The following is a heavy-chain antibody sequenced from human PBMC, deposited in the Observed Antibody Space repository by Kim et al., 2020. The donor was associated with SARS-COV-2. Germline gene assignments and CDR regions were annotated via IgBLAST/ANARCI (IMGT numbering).Heavy chain of an antibody. CDR1: GFTFSSYA. V-gene: IGHV3-23*01. Sequence: GGSLRLSCAASGFTFSSYAMSWVRQAPGKGLEWVSAISGSGGSTYYADSVKGRFTISRDNSKNTLYLQMNSLRAEDTAVYYCAKDRSALRFLEWFPSFGYWGQGTLVTVSS. J-gene: IGHJ4*02. D-gene: IGHD3-3*01. CDR3: AKDRSALRFLEWFPSFGY. CDR2: ISGSGGST.